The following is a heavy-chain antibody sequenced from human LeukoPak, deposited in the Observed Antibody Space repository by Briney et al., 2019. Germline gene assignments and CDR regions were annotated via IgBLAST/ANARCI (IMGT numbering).Heavy chain of an antibody. D-gene: IGHD1-26*01. CDR1: GFSFSNYA. CDR3: ARVGATTWY. J-gene: IGHJ4*02. Sequence: GRSLRLSCAASGFSFSNYAMHWIRQDSGRGLDWVAVISHDGINTYYADSVKGRFTISRDNAKNTLYLQVNSLRAEDTAVYYCARVGATTWYWGQGTLVTVSS. CDR2: ISHDGINT. V-gene: IGHV3-30*03.